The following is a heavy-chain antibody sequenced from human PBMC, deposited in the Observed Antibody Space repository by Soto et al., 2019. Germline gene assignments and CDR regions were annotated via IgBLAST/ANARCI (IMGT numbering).Heavy chain of an antibody. D-gene: IGHD1-20*01. CDR2: IYDSETT. J-gene: IGHJ1*01. Sequence: SETLSLTCAVSDVSISSSNWWSWVRQPPGKGLEWIGDIYDSETTNYNPSLKSRLTISVDKSNNQFSLNLNSVTAADTAVYYCARRTITGPFHHWGQGTLVTVSS. CDR1: DVSISSSNW. CDR3: ARRTITGPFHH. V-gene: IGHV4-4*02.